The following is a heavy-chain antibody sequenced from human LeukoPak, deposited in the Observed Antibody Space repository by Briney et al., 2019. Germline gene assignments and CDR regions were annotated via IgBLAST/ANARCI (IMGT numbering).Heavy chain of an antibody. J-gene: IGHJ6*02. CDR1: GGSISSGGYS. CDR2: IYYSGST. V-gene: IGHV4-31*03. Sequence: SQTLSLTCTVSGGSISSGGYSWSWIRQHPGKGLEWIGYIYYSGSTYYNPSLKSRVTISVDTSKNQFSLKLSSVTAADTAVYYCARVSYYYYGMDVWGQGTTVTVSS. CDR3: ARVSYYYYGMDV.